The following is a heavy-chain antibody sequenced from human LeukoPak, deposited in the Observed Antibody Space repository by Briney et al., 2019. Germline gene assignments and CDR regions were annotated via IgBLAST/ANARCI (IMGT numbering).Heavy chain of an antibody. D-gene: IGHD2-2*01. CDR1: GGSFSGYY. CDR3: ARPRMYCSSTSCLRPVDYFDY. CDR2: INHSGST. J-gene: IGHJ4*02. Sequence: PSETLSLTCAVYGGSFSGYYWSWIRQPPGKGLEWIGEINHSGSTNYNPSLKSRVTISVDTSKNQFSLKLSSVTAADTAVYYCARPRMYCSSTSCLRPVDYFDYWGQGTLVTVSS. V-gene: IGHV4-34*01.